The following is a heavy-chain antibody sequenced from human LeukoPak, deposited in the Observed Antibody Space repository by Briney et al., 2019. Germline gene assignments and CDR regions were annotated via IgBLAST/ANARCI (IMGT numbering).Heavy chain of an antibody. Sequence: PGGSLRLSCAASGFTFDDYAMHWVRQAPGKGLEWVSGISCNSGSIGYADSVKGRFTISRDNAKNSLYLQMNSLRAEDMALYYCAKDDAFDIWGQGTMVTVSS. CDR2: ISCNSGSI. CDR3: AKDDAFDI. J-gene: IGHJ3*02. V-gene: IGHV3-9*03. CDR1: GFTFDDYA.